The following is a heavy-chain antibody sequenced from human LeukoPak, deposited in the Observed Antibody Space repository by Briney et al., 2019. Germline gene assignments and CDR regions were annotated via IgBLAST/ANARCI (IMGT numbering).Heavy chain of an antibody. Sequence: PSETLSLTCTVSGGSISSYYWSWIRQPAGKGLEWIGRIYTSGSTNYNPSLKSRVTMSVDTSKNQFSLKLSSVTAADTAVYYCARDYSGGWYTYFDYWGQGTLVTVSS. D-gene: IGHD6-19*01. V-gene: IGHV4-4*07. CDR3: ARDYSGGWYTYFDY. CDR1: GGSISSYY. CDR2: IYTSGST. J-gene: IGHJ4*02.